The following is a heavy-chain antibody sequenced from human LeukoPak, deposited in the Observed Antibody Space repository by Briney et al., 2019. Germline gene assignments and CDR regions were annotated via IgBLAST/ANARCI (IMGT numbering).Heavy chain of an antibody. CDR1: GFTFSSYA. CDR3: AKNPSLWDTAMVGLFDY. D-gene: IGHD5-18*01. J-gene: IGHJ4*02. V-gene: IGHV3-23*01. CDR2: ISGSGGST. Sequence: GGSLRLSCAASGFTFSSYAMSWVRQAPGKGLEWVSAISGSGGSTYYADSVKGRLTISRDNSKNTLYLQMNSLRAEDTAVYYYAKNPSLWDTAMVGLFDYWGQGTLVTVSS.